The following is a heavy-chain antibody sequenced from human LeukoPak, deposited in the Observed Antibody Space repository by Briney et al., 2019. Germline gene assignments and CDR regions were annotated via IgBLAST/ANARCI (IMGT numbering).Heavy chain of an antibody. CDR2: INADNGNT. D-gene: IGHD3-16*02. Sequence: ASVTVSCKASGYSFTAYGLHWVRQAPGQRLEWMGWINADNGNTKYSQRFQGRVTITKDTSATTAYMELSSLRSEDTAVYYCARGQMITFGGVIVSGIDYWGQGTLVSVSS. J-gene: IGHJ4*02. CDR3: ARGQMITFGGVIVSGIDY. V-gene: IGHV1-3*01. CDR1: GYSFTAYG.